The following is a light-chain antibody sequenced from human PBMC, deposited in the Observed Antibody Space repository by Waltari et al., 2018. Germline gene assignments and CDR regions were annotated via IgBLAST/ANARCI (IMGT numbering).Light chain of an antibody. J-gene: IGKJ5*01. Sequence: IVMTQSPATLSVSPGERATLSCRASQSVSSNLAWYQKKPGQAPRLLIYGAATRATGIPARFSGSGSGTEFTLTISSLQSEDFAVYYCQQYNNWPINFGQGTRLEIK. CDR3: QQYNNWPIN. V-gene: IGKV3-15*01. CDR2: GAA. CDR1: QSVSSN.